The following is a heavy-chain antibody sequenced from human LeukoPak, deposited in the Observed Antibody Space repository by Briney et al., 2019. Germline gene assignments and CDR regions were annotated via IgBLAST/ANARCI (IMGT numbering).Heavy chain of an antibody. CDR2: IWYDGSNK. CDR1: GFTFSSYG. CDR3: ARDLDYGDYFDY. V-gene: IGHV3-33*01. D-gene: IGHD4-17*01. J-gene: IGHJ4*02. Sequence: GGSLRLSCAASGFTFSSYGMHWVRQTPGKGLEWVAVIWYDGSNKYYADSVKGRFTISRDNSKNTLYLQMNSLRAEDTAVYYCARDLDYGDYFDYWGQGTLVTVSS.